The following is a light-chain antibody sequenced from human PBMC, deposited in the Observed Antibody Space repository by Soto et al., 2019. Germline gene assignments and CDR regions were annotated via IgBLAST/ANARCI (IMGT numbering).Light chain of an antibody. Sequence: IVLTQSPGTLSLSPGERATLSCTASQSDSNNYVAWHQKKPGQAPRLLIYGASNRATIIPDRFSSSGAGTDFTLTISRLEPEDFAVYYWQQYGRSGTFGQGTKVDIK. CDR3: QQYGRSGT. J-gene: IGKJ1*01. CDR2: GAS. CDR1: QSDSNNY. V-gene: IGKV3-20*01.